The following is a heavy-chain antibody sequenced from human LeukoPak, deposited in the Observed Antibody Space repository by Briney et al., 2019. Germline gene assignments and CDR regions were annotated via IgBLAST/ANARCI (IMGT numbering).Heavy chain of an antibody. Sequence: GASVKVSCKASGYTFTSYYMHWVRQAPGQGLEWMGLINPSGGSTTYAQNFQGRVTMTSDTSTSTVYMQLSSLRSEDTAMYYCARDPTVITSSRITIFGVAKSPHNWFDPWGQRTLVTVSS. D-gene: IGHD3-3*01. CDR2: INPSGGST. CDR3: ARDPTVITSSRITIFGVAKSPHNWFDP. CDR1: GYTFTSYY. V-gene: IGHV1-46*01. J-gene: IGHJ5*02.